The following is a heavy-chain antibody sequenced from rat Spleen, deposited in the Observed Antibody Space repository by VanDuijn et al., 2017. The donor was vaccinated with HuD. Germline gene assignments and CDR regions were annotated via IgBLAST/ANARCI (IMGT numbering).Heavy chain of an antibody. Sequence: EVQLVESGGGLVQPGRSMKLSCAASGFTFSNYDMAWVRQAPTKGLEWVASISYDGSSTYYRDSVKGRFTSSRDNAKSTLYLQMDSLRSEDTATYYCARHPLNYPGIFDYWGQGVMVTVSS. J-gene: IGHJ2*01. V-gene: IGHV5-7*01. D-gene: IGHD1-4*01. CDR2: ISYDGSST. CDR1: GFTFSNYD. CDR3: ARHPLNYPGIFDY.